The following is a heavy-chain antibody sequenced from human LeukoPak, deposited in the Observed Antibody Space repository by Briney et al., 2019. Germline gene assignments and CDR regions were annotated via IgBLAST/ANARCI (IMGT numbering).Heavy chain of an antibody. D-gene: IGHD3-22*01. CDR2: ISAYNGNT. V-gene: IGHV1-18*01. J-gene: IGHJ4*02. CDR3: ARAHPEYYDSRGRNPLDY. Sequence: GASVKVSCKASGYSFSIYGISWVRQAPGQGLEWMGWISAYNGNTNYAQQLQGRVTMTTDTSTSTANMELRSLRSDDTAVYYCARAHPEYYDSRGRNPLDYWGQGTLVTVSS. CDR1: GYSFSIYG.